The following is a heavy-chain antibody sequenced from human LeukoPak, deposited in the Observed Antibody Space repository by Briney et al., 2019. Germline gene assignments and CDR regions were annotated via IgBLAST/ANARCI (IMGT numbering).Heavy chain of an antibody. Sequence: ASVKVSCKASGYTFTGYYMHWVRQAPGQGLERMGWINPNSGGTNYAQKFQGRVTMTRDTSISTAYMELSSLRSDDTAVYYCASRGEGSSWTFDYWGQGTLVTVSS. J-gene: IGHJ4*02. V-gene: IGHV1-2*02. D-gene: IGHD6-13*01. CDR2: INPNSGGT. CDR3: ASRGEGSSWTFDY. CDR1: GYTFTGYY.